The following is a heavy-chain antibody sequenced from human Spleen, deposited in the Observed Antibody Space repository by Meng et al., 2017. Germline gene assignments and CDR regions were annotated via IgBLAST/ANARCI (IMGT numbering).Heavy chain of an antibody. Sequence: ASVKVSCKASGGTFSSYAISWVRQAPGQGLEWMGWINTDTGNPTYAQDFTGRFVFSLDTSVSTAYLQISSLKAEDTATYYCARESTYSHTFNIWGQGTMVTVSS. V-gene: IGHV7-4-1*02. CDR1: GGTFSSYA. D-gene: IGHD4-11*01. J-gene: IGHJ3*02. CDR3: ARESTYSHTFNI. CDR2: INTDTGNP.